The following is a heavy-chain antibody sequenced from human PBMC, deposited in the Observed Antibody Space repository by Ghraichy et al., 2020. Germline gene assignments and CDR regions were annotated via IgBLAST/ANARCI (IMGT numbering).Heavy chain of an antibody. J-gene: IGHJ6*02. Sequence: SETLSLTCTVSGGSISSSSYYWGWIRQPPGKGLEWIGSIYYSGSTYYNPSLKSRVTISVDTSKNQFSLKLSSVTAADTAVYYCARHANQYSYGYLYYYYGMDVWGQGTTVTVSS. D-gene: IGHD5-18*01. V-gene: IGHV4-39*07. CDR2: IYYSGST. CDR1: GGSISSSSYY. CDR3: ARHANQYSYGYLYYYYGMDV.